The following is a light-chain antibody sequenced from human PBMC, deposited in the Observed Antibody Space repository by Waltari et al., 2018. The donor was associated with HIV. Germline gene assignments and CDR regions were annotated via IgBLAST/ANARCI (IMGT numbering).Light chain of an antibody. V-gene: IGLV1-44*01. CDR3: AAWDDSLNGYV. CDR1: SSNIGSNT. CDR2: SNN. J-gene: IGLJ1*01. Sequence: QSVLTQPPSASGTPGQTVTISCSGSSSNIGSNTVNWYQQLPGTAPKLLIYSNNQRPAGVPDRFSGSKSGTSASLAISGLQSEDEADYYCAAWDDSLNGYVFGTGTKVTVL.